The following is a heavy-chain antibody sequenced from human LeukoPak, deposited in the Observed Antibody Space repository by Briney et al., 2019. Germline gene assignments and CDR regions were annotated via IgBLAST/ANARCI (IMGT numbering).Heavy chain of an antibody. V-gene: IGHV3-66*01. CDR2: IYSGGST. CDR3: ARDRGIAAAGPYYYGMDV. D-gene: IGHD6-13*01. Sequence: GGSLRLSCAASGFTVSSNYMSWVRQAPGKGLEWVSVIYSGGSTYYADSVKGRLTISRDNSKNMLYLQMNSLRAEDTAVYYCARDRGIAAAGPYYYGMDVWGQGTTVTVSS. CDR1: GFTVSSNY. J-gene: IGHJ6*02.